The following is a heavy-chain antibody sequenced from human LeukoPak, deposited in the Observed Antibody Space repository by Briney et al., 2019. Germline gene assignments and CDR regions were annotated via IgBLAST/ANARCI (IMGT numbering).Heavy chain of an antibody. V-gene: IGHV3-23*01. CDR3: ANGNRCTSPNCLGYYYFYMDV. D-gene: IGHD2-8*01. CDR2: FSGSGGTT. CDR1: GFTFSSYA. Sequence: GGSLRLSCAASGFTFSSYAMNWVRQAPGRGLEWVSGFSGSGGTTSYADSVKGRFTISRDNSKNTLYLQMNSPRAEDTAVYYCANGNRCTSPNCLGYYYFYMDVWGKGTTVTVSS. J-gene: IGHJ6*03.